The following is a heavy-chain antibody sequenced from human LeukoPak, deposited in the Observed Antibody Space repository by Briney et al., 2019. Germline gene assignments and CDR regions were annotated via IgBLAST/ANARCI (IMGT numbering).Heavy chain of an antibody. CDR2: INPNSGGT. CDR1: GYTFTGYY. J-gene: IGHJ4*02. D-gene: IGHD3-22*01. Sequence: ASVKVSCKASGYTFTGYYMHWVRQAPGQGLEWMGWINPNSGGTNYAQEFQGWVTMTRDTSISTAYMELSRLRSDDTAVYYCARSIGGIYYDSSGHPRSFDYWGQGTLVTVSS. V-gene: IGHV1-2*04. CDR3: ARSIGGIYYDSSGHPRSFDY.